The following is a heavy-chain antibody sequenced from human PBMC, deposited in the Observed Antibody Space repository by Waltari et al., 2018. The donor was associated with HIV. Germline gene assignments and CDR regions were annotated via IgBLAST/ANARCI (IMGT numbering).Heavy chain of an antibody. J-gene: IGHJ6*02. CDR1: GGSISRRNYY. D-gene: IGHD3-16*01. CDR2: IYYSGST. CDR3: TSGGVGSTEDFYYGMDV. Sequence: QLHLQQSGPGLVNPSETLSLSCTVSGGSISRRNYYWGWIRQPPGMGLEWIGSIYYSGSTAYHPARKSRVTVSVDTSRNQFSLKLYSVTAADTAVYYCTSGGVGSTEDFYYGMDVWGQGTTVTVSS. V-gene: IGHV4-39*01.